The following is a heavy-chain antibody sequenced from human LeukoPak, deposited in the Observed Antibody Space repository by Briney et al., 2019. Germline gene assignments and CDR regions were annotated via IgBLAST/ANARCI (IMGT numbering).Heavy chain of an antibody. CDR1: GFTFSDYN. Sequence: GGSLRLSCAASGFTFSDYNMNWVRQAPGKGLEWVSSITSSSSYMYYADSVKGRFTISRDNAKNSLYLQMNSLRVEDTALYYCAKDTSGYYDSSGYYFDYWGQGTLVTVSS. CDR2: ITSSSSYM. D-gene: IGHD3-22*01. CDR3: AKDTSGYYDSSGYYFDY. J-gene: IGHJ4*02. V-gene: IGHV3-21*04.